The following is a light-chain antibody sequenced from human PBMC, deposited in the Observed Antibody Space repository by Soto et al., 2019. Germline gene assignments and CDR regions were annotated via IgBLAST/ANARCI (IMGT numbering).Light chain of an antibody. CDR3: QTWGNGILV. J-gene: IGLJ2*01. CDR1: SGHSSYA. V-gene: IGLV4-69*01. CDR2: LKSDGSH. Sequence: PVLTQSPSDSASLGASVKLTCTLSSGHSSYAIAWHQQQPEKGPRFLMKLKSDGSHNKGDVIPDRFSGSSSGAERHLTISILQSEDEADYYCQTWGNGILVFGGGTKLTVL.